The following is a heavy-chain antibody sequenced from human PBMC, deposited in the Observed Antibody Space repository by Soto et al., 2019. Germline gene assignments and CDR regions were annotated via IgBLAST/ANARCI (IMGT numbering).Heavy chain of an antibody. Sequence: QVHLQESGPGLVKPSETLSLTCTVSGVSVNSGAYFWTWIRQPPGKGLEWIGYVHVSGSTNYNPSRKIPLTIPSAVSTNHFSLRVSSVTAADTAVYYCTRDLAQLRPTVDFDYWGRGTLVTVSS. CDR1: GVSVNSGAYF. D-gene: IGHD4-4*01. J-gene: IGHJ4*02. V-gene: IGHV4-61*03. CDR3: TRDLAQLRPTVDFDY. CDR2: VHVSGST.